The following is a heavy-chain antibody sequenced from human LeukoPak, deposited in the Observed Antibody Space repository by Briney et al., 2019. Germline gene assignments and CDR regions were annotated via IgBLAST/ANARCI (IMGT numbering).Heavy chain of an antibody. V-gene: IGHV3-23*01. CDR2: ISGSGGST. J-gene: IGHJ4*02. Sequence: GGSLRLSCAASGFTFSSYAMSWVRLAPGKGLEWVSGISGSGGSTYYADSVKGRLTISRDNSKNTLYLQMNSLRAEDTAVYYRAKGYGSGVSWFDYWGQGTLVTVSS. CDR1: GFTFSSYA. CDR3: AKGYGSGVSWFDY. D-gene: IGHD3-10*01.